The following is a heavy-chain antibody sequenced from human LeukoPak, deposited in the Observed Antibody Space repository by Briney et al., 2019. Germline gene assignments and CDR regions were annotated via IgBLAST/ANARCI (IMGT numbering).Heavy chain of an antibody. V-gene: IGHV3-30*02. CDR1: GFTFSSYG. D-gene: IGHD3-22*01. CDR2: IRYDGSNK. Sequence: GGSLRLSCVASGFTFSSYGIHWVRQAPGKGLEWVAFIRYDGSNKYYADSVKGRFTISRDNSKNTLYLQMNSLRAEDTAVYYCAKEGDYYDSSGYLGWWGQGTLVTVSS. J-gene: IGHJ4*02. CDR3: AKEGDYYDSSGYLGW.